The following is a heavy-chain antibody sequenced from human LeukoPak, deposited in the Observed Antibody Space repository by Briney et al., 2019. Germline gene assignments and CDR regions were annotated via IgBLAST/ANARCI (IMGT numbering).Heavy chain of an antibody. Sequence: GGSVRLSYAASGFPLSSDAVSGLGQAPGGGREGVSTISGSGGSTYYAASVKGRFTISRDNSKNTLYLQMNSLRAEDTAEYYCARRNSGSYYYFDYCGQGTLVTVSS. V-gene: IGHV3-23*01. CDR1: GFPLSSDA. D-gene: IGHD1-26*01. CDR3: ARRNSGSYYYFDY. J-gene: IGHJ4*02. CDR2: ISGSGGST.